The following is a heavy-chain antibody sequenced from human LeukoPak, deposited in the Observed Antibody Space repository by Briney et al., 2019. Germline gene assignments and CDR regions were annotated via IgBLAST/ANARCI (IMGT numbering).Heavy chain of an antibody. J-gene: IGHJ5*02. CDR2: IRPDGSDK. D-gene: IGHD1-20*01. CDR1: GFTFSNYW. V-gene: IGHV3-7*01. Sequence: GGSLRLSCAASGFTFSNYWMAWVRQAPGKGLDWVANIRPDGSDKFHVASVRGRFTISRENAQNSLPLQMNRLRAEDSGVYYCGRWGITAALDRWGQGTLVTVSS. CDR3: GRWGITAALDR.